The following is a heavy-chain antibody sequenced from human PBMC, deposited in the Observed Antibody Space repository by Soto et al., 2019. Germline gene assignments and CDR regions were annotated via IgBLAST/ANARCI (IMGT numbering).Heavy chain of an antibody. J-gene: IGHJ6*03. Sequence: EVQLVESGGGLVKPGGSLRLSCAASGFSFSDYSMNWVRQAPGKGLEWVSSISGSSSYIYYTDSLKGRFTVSRDNANKSLYVQMNSLRAEDTAVYYCARDATYFRGIGCGDYYRYMDVWGKGTTVTVSS. D-gene: IGHD3-9*01. CDR2: ISGSSSYI. CDR1: GFSFSDYS. CDR3: ARDATYFRGIGCGDYYRYMDV. V-gene: IGHV3-21*01.